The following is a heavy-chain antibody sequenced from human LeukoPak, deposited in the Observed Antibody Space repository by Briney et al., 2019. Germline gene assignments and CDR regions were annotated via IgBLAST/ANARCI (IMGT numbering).Heavy chain of an antibody. CDR2: IYWNDDK. V-gene: IGHV2-5*01. CDR1: GFSLSTSGVG. D-gene: IGHD3-22*01. CDR3: AHFPLGYDSSGQQVVDAFDI. Sequence: SGPTLVNPTQTLTLTCTFSGFSLSTSGVGVGWIRQSLGKALECLAVIYWNDDKRLNPSLKSRVTITKDTSKNQVVLTMTNMDPVDTATYYCAHFPLGYDSSGQQVVDAFDIWGQGTMVTVSS. J-gene: IGHJ3*02.